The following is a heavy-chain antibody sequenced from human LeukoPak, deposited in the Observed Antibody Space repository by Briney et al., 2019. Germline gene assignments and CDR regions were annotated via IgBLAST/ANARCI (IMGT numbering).Heavy chain of an antibody. Sequence: SETLSLTCTVSGGSISGYYWSWIRQPPGKGLEWIGYIYYSGSTNYNPSLKSRVTISVDTSKNQFSLKLSSVTAADTAVYYCARLFSSGLDPIDYWGQGTLVTVSS. CDR2: IYYSGST. V-gene: IGHV4-59*01. CDR3: ARLFSSGLDPIDY. CDR1: GGSISGYY. D-gene: IGHD6-19*01. J-gene: IGHJ4*02.